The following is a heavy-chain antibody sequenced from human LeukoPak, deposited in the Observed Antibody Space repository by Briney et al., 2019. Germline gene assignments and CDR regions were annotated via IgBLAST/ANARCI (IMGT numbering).Heavy chain of an antibody. V-gene: IGHV3-23*01. CDR2: TSGSGGST. CDR3: AMCGGYCFVTY. D-gene: IGHD1-26*01. CDR1: GFTFSSYA. Sequence: GGSLRLSCAASGFTFSSYAMSWVRQAPGKGLEWVSATSGSGGSTYYADSVKGRFTISRDNAKNSLYLQMNSLRAEDTALYYCAMCGGYCFVTYWGQGTLVTVSS. J-gene: IGHJ4*02.